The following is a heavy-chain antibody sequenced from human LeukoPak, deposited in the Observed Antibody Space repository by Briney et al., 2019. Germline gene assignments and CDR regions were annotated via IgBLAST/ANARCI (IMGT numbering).Heavy chain of an antibody. CDR2: IYYSGST. CDR1: GGSISSSSYY. D-gene: IGHD2-15*01. Sequence: SETLSLTCTVSGGSISSSSYYWGWIRQPPGKGLEWIGSIYYSGSTYYNPSLKSRVTISVDTSKNQFSLKLSSVTAADTAVYCCARVYVVDYYYMDVWGKGTTVTVSS. CDR3: ARVYVVDYYYMDV. J-gene: IGHJ6*03. V-gene: IGHV4-39*07.